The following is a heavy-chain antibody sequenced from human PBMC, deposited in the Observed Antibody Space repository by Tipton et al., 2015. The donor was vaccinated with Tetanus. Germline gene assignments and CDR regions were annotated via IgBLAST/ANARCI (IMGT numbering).Heavy chain of an antibody. J-gene: IGHJ5*02. Sequence: VQLVQSGAEVKKPGEPLRISCKASGHNSRSYWINWVRQMPGKGLEWMGIISPGDSEATYSPSFQGQVTITVDKSISTAYLQWSSLKASDTAIYFCARLPKHYSASGSTWGQGTLVTVSS. V-gene: IGHV5-51*01. D-gene: IGHD3-10*01. CDR1: GHNSRSYW. CDR3: ARLPKHYSASGST. CDR2: ISPGDSEA.